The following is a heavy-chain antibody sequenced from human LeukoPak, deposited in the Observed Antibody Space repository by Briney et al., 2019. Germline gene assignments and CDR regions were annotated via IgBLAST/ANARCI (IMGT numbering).Heavy chain of an antibody. CDR2: IKQDGSEK. V-gene: IGHV3-7*01. CDR3: TRERPYNYGSGALLYYFGS. Sequence: GGSLRLSCAASGFTFSTYWMSWVRQAPGKGPEWVANIKQDGSEKYYVASVKGRFTISRDNAKNSLYLQMNSLRAEDTAMYYCTRERPYNYGSGALLYYFGSWGQGTLVTVSS. CDR1: GFTFSTYW. D-gene: IGHD3-10*01. J-gene: IGHJ4*02.